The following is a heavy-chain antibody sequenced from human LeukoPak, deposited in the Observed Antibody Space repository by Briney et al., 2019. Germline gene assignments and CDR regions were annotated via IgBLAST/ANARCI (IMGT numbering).Heavy chain of an antibody. CDR3: ARGGRGVVPAAPYFSWFDH. J-gene: IGHJ5*02. D-gene: IGHD2-2*01. V-gene: IGHV1-8*03. CDR2: MNPNSGNT. Sequence: GASVTVSCKASGYTFTSYDINWVRQATGQGLEWMGWMNPNSGNTGYAQKFQGRVTITRNTSISTAYMELSSLRSEDTAVYYCARGGRGVVPAAPYFSWFDHWGQGTLVTVSS. CDR1: GYTFTSYD.